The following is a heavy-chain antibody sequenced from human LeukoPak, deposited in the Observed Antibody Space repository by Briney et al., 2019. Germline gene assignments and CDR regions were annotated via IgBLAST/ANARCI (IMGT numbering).Heavy chain of an antibody. CDR1: GGSISSGGYS. V-gene: IGHV4-30-2*03. Sequence: SETLSLTCAVSGGSISSGGYSWSWIRQPPGKGLEFIGSVYHGGNTYYKASLKSRVTISLDTSKNQFSLRLSSVTAADTAVYYCARSYSGSFLYWGQVSLVTVSS. D-gene: IGHD1-26*01. J-gene: IGHJ1*01. CDR2: VYHGGNT. CDR3: ARSYSGSFLY.